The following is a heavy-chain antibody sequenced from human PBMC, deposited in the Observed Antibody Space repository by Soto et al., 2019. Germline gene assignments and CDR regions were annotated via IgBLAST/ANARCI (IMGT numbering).Heavy chain of an antibody. CDR1: GGSISSYY. CDR2: IYYSGST. Sequence: TVSGGSISSYYWSWIRQPPGKGLEWIGYIYYSGSTNYNPSLKSRVTISVDTSKNQFSLKLSSVTAADTAVYYCARNPVYCSSTSCYPLYNWFDPWGQGTLVTVSS. V-gene: IGHV4-59*01. D-gene: IGHD2-2*01. J-gene: IGHJ5*02. CDR3: ARNPVYCSSTSCYPLYNWFDP.